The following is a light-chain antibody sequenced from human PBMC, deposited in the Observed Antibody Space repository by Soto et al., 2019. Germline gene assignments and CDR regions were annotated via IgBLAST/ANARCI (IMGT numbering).Light chain of an antibody. Sequence: SYELTQPPSVSVAPGQTARITCGGNNIGSKSVHWYQQKSGQAPVLVVYDDTDRPPGVPDRFSGSNSGNTATLTISRVEAGDEADYYCQVWDSSSDPVVFGGGTKLTVL. CDR3: QVWDSSSDPVV. CDR1: NIGSKS. V-gene: IGLV3-21*02. CDR2: DDT. J-gene: IGLJ2*01.